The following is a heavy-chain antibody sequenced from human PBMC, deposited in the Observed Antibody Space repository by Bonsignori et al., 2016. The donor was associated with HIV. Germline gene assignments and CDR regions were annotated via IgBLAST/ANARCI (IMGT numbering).Heavy chain of an antibody. CDR3: ARGHCSSTSCYKRVVDY. J-gene: IGHJ4*02. D-gene: IGHD2-2*02. V-gene: IGHV4-59*01. CDR2: IYYSGST. Sequence: WIRQPPGKGLEWIGYIYYSGSTNYNPSLKSRVTISVDTSKNQFSLKLSSVTAADTAVYYCARGHCSSTSCYKRVVDYWGQGTLVTVSS.